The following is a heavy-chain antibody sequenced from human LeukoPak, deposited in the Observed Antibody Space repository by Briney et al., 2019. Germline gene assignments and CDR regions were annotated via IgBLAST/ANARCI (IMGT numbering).Heavy chain of an antibody. CDR1: GFTFSSYA. CDR3: AKVDSSGWYGGVAFDI. J-gene: IGHJ3*02. CDR2: ISGSGGST. D-gene: IGHD6-19*01. Sequence: GGSLRLSCATSGFTFSSYAMSWVRQAPGKGLEWVSAISGSGGSTYYADSVKGRFTISRDNSKNTLSMQMSSLRAEETAVYYCAKVDSSGWYGGVAFDIWGQGTVVIVSS. V-gene: IGHV3-23*01.